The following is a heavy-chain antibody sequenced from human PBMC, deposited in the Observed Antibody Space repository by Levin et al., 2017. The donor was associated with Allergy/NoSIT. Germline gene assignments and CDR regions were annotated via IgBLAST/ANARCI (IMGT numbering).Heavy chain of an antibody. Sequence: PGGSLRLSCAASGFTFSDYAMHWVRQAPGKGLEWVAVISYDGTNKYYADSVKGRFTISRDNSKSTLYLHKNSLRAEDTAVYYCAKDRIEQQLVLNYYYYYALDFWGQGTTVTVSS. J-gene: IGHJ6*02. D-gene: IGHD6-13*01. CDR1: GFTFSDYA. CDR2: ISYDGTNK. CDR3: AKDRIEQQLVLNYYYYYALDF. V-gene: IGHV3-30*18.